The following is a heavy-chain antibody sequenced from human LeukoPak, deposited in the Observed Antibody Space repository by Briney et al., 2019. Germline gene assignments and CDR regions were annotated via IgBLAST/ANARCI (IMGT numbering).Heavy chain of an antibody. V-gene: IGHV1-8*02. D-gene: IGHD2-2*01. Sequence: GASVKVSCKASGGTFSSYAINWVRQATGQGLEWMGWMNPNSGNTGYAQKFQGRVTMTRNTSISTAYMELSSLRSEDTAVYYCAREGCSSTSCHTPWFDPWGQGTLVTVSS. J-gene: IGHJ5*02. CDR2: MNPNSGNT. CDR1: GGTFSSYA. CDR3: AREGCSSTSCHTPWFDP.